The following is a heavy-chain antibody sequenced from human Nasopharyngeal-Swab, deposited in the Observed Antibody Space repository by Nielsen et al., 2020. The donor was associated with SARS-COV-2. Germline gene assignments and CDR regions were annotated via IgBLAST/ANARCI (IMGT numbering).Heavy chain of an antibody. CDR3: ASPRNRDGYNSFDY. CDR1: GYTFTGYY. V-gene: IGHV1-2*06. D-gene: IGHD5-24*01. CDR2: INPNSGGT. J-gene: IGHJ4*02. Sequence: ASVKVSCKASGYTFTGYYMLWVRQAPGQGLEWMGRINPNSGGTNYAQKFQGRVTMTRDTSISTAYMELSRLRSGDTAVYYCASPRNRDGYNSFDYWGQGTLVTVSS.